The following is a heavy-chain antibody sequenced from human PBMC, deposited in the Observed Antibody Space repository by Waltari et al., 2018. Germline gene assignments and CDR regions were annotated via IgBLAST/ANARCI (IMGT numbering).Heavy chain of an antibody. CDR2: INYNGST. V-gene: IGHV4-39*07. D-gene: IGHD6-6*01. J-gene: IGHJ5*02. Sequence: QVQLQESGPGLVKSSETLSLTCTVSGGSIGRNTFYWAWIRQPPGKRMEWMASINYNGSTYYLPSLKSRVTISVDTSRNQLSLRVTSVTAADTAVYFCVREWSSSSSWFDPWGQGTLVTVSS. CDR1: GGSIGRNTFY. CDR3: VREWSSSSSWFDP.